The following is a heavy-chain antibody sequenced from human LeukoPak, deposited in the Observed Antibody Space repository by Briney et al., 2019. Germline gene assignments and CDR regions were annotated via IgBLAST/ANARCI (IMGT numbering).Heavy chain of an antibody. Sequence: SETLSLTCTVSGGSISSYYWSWIRQPPGKGLEWIGYIHYSGSTNYNPSLKSRVTVSVDTSKNQFSLKLSSVTAADTAVYYCARLNYYYYMDVWGKGTTVTVSS. V-gene: IGHV4-59*01. CDR1: GGSISSYY. CDR3: ARLNYYYYMDV. J-gene: IGHJ6*03. CDR2: IHYSGST. D-gene: IGHD3-16*01.